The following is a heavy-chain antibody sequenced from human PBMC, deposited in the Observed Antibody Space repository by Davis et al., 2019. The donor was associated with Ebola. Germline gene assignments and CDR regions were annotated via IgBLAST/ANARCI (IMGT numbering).Heavy chain of an antibody. CDR1: GFTFSSYG. J-gene: IGHJ5*02. CDR2: FDPEDGET. Sequence: GESLKISCAASGFTFSSYGMHWVRQAPGKGLEWMGGFDPEDGETIYAQKFQGRVTMTEDTSTDTAYMELSSLRSEDTAVYYCATGPNWFDPWGQGTLVTVSS. V-gene: IGHV1-24*01. CDR3: ATGPNWFDP.